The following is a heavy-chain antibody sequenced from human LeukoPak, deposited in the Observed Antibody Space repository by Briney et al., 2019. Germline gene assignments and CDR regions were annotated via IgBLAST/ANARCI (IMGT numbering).Heavy chain of an antibody. CDR3: ARGIATSYSYTLNY. V-gene: IGHV3-74*01. D-gene: IGHD2-15*01. J-gene: IGHJ4*02. Sequence: PGGSLRLSCAASGFTFSSYWMHWVRQAPGKGLVWVSRINSDGSTTSYADSVRGRFTISRDNAKNTLYLQMNSLRAEDTAVFYCARGIATSYSYTLNYGGQGTLVTVSS. CDR2: INSDGSTT. CDR1: GFTFSSYW.